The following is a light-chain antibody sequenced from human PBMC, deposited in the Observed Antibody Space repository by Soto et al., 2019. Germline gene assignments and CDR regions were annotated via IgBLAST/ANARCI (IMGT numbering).Light chain of an antibody. J-gene: IGKJ3*01. CDR3: QQYGSSPPYT. V-gene: IGKV3-20*01. Sequence: EIVLTQSPGTLSLSPGERATLSCRASQSVSSSYLAWYQQKPGQAPRLLIYGASSRATGLPDRFSGSGSGTDFTLTISRLEPEDFAVYYCQQYGSSPPYTFGPGTKVEIK. CDR2: GAS. CDR1: QSVSSSY.